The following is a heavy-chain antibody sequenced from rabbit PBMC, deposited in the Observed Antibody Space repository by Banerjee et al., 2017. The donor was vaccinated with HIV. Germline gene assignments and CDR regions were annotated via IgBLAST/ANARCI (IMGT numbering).Heavy chain of an antibody. CDR3: ARGGGAGDGADL. CDR1: GFSFSSSYY. D-gene: IGHD2-1*01. V-gene: IGHV1S40*01. J-gene: IGHJ4*01. CDR2: IYTGSSGGT. Sequence: QSLEESGGDLVKPGASLTLTCTASGFSFSSSYYMCWVRQAPGKGLEWIGCIYTGSSGGTYYASWAKGRFTISKTSSTTVTLQMTSLTAADTATYFCARGGGAGDGADLWGQGTLVTVS.